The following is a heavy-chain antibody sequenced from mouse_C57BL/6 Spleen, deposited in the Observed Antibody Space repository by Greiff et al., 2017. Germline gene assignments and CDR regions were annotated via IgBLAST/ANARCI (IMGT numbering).Heavy chain of an antibody. J-gene: IGHJ2*01. Sequence: QVQLQQPGTELVKPGASVKLSCKASGYTFTSYWMHWVKQRPGQGLEWIGNINPSNGGTNYNEKFKSKATLTVDKSSSTAYMQLSSLTSEDSAVYYCARWGAIYYDYDGIGYWGQGTTLTVSS. D-gene: IGHD2-4*01. CDR2: INPSNGGT. V-gene: IGHV1-53*01. CDR3: ARWGAIYYDYDGIGY. CDR1: GYTFTSYW.